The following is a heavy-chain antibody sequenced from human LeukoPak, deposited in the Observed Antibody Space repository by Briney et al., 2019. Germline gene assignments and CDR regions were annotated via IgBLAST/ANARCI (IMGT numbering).Heavy chain of an antibody. CDR1: GGSFSGYY. CDR2: IYYSGST. D-gene: IGHD4-17*01. Sequence: SETLSLTCAVYGGSFSGYYWSWIRQPPGKGLEWIGYIYYSGSTYYNPSLKSRVTISVDTSKNQFSLKLSSVTAADTAVYYCARGDWDDYGDYRTSWGQGTLVTVSS. V-gene: IGHV4-30-4*08. CDR3: ARGDWDDYGDYRTS. J-gene: IGHJ4*02.